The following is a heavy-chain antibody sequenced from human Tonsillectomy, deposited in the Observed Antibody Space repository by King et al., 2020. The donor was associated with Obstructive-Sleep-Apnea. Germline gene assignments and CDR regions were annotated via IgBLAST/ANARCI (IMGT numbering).Heavy chain of an antibody. CDR2: NSVSNNHI. CDR3: ARDGRGDYGGQRWYFDY. D-gene: IGHD4-23*01. CDR1: GFIFSDYY. Sequence: QLVQSGGGLVKAGGSLRLSCAASGFIFSDYYMSWIRQAPGKGLEWVSYNSVSNNHINYADSVKGRFTISRDNAKKSLYLQMNSLRAEDTAVYYCARDGRGDYGGQRWYFDYWGQGTLVTVSS. J-gene: IGHJ4*02. V-gene: IGHV3-11*06.